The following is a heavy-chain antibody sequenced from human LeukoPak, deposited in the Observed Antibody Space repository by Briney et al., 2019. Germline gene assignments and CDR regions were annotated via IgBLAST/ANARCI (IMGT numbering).Heavy chain of an antibody. J-gene: IGHJ4*02. Sequence: ASVKVSCKASGYTFTSYGISWVRHAPGQGLEWMGGISAYNGNTNYAQKLQGRVTMTTDTSTSTDYMELRSLRSDDTAVYYCSRWGPGGAFDYGCQGTLVTVSS. CDR1: GYTFTSYG. CDR3: SRWGPGGAFDY. V-gene: IGHV1-18*01. CDR2: ISAYNGNT. D-gene: IGHD3-16*01.